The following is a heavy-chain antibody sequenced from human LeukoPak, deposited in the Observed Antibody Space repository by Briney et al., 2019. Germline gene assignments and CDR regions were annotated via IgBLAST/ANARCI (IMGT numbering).Heavy chain of an antibody. Sequence: ASVKVSCKASGYTFTSYGISWVRQASGQGLEWMGWISAYNGNTNYAQKLQGRVTMTTDTSTSTAYMELRSLRSDDTAVYYCARDAGYSGYDEGYFDYWGQGTLVTVSS. CDR1: GYTFTSYG. V-gene: IGHV1-18*04. J-gene: IGHJ4*02. CDR2: ISAYNGNT. D-gene: IGHD5-12*01. CDR3: ARDAGYSGYDEGYFDY.